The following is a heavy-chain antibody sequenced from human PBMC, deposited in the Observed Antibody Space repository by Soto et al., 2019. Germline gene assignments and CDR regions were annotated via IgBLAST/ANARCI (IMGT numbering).Heavy chain of an antibody. Sequence: ASVKVSCKASGYTFTGYYMHWVRQAPGQGLEWMGWINPNSGGTNYAQKFQGRVTMTRDTSISTAYMELSRLRSDDTAVYYCARGMIAGNYYGMDVWGQGTTVTVSS. D-gene: IGHD3-22*01. V-gene: IGHV1-2*02. J-gene: IGHJ6*02. CDR2: INPNSGGT. CDR3: ARGMIAGNYYGMDV. CDR1: GYTFTGYY.